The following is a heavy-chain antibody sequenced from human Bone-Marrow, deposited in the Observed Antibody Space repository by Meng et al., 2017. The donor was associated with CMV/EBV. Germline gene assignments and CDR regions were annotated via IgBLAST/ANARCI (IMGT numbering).Heavy chain of an antibody. Sequence: LRLSCAASGFTFSSYGMHWIRQPPGKGLEWIGEINHSGSTNHNPSLKSRVTISVDTSKNQFSLKLSSVTAADTAVYYCARMGRLSFDYWGQGTLVTVSS. CDR3: ARMGRLSFDY. V-gene: IGHV4-34*09. D-gene: IGHD5-12*01. J-gene: IGHJ4*02. CDR2: INHSGST. CDR1: GFTFSSYG.